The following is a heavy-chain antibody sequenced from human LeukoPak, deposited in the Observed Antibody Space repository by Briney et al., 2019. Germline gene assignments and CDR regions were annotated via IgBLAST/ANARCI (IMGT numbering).Heavy chain of an antibody. J-gene: IGHJ5*02. CDR2: IKLDGSEK. CDR1: GFTFGKYW. Sequence: GGSLRLSCVASGFTFGKYWMSWVRQAPGKGLEWVANIKLDGSEKNYVDSVKGRFTISRDNTKNSLYLQMDSLRAEDTAVYYCARDGPYSTSSTHPPWGQGTLVTVSS. V-gene: IGHV3-7*03. CDR3: ARDGPYSTSSTHPP. D-gene: IGHD6-6*01.